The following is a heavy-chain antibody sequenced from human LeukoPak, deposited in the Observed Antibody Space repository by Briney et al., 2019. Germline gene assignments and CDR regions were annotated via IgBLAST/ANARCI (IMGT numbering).Heavy chain of an antibody. J-gene: IGHJ4*02. CDR3: ARDLGAVGTLSFFDY. Sequence: ASVKVSCKASGYTFTGYYMHWVRQAPGQGLEWMGWINPNSGGTNYAQKFQGRVTLTTDTSTSTAYMELRSLRSDDTAVYYCARDLGAVGTLSFFDYWGQGTLVTVSS. V-gene: IGHV1-2*02. CDR2: INPNSGGT. D-gene: IGHD6-13*01. CDR1: GYTFTGYY.